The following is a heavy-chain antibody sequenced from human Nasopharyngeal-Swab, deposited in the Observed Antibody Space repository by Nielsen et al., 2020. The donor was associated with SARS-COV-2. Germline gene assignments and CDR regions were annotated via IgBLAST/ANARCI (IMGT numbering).Heavy chain of an antibody. CDR2: ISSSGSTI. V-gene: IGHV3-11*01. CDR1: GFTFSDYY. CDR3: ARVIPTTTVATY. Sequence: GSLRLSCAASGFTFSDYYMSWIRQAPGKGLEWVSYISSSGSTIYYADSVKGRFTISRDNAKNSLYLQMNSLRAEDTAVYYCARVIPTTTVATYWGQGTLVTVSS. D-gene: IGHD4-17*01. J-gene: IGHJ4*02.